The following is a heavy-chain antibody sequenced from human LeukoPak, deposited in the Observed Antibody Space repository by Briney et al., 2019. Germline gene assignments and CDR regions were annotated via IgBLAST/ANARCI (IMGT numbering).Heavy chain of an antibody. Sequence: SETLSLTCTVSGDSIKSSSYYWAWVRQPPGKGLEWIASIYYSGTTHYNPSLRSRVTISVDTSKNQFSLKLNSVTAADTAVYYCARRTRDHLTYYYMDVWGKGTTVTISS. J-gene: IGHJ6*03. V-gene: IGHV4-39*01. CDR1: GDSIKSSSYY. CDR3: ARRTRDHLTYYYMDV. CDR2: IYYSGTT.